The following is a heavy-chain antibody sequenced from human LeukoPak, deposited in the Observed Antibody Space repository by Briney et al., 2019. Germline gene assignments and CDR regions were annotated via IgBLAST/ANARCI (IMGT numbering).Heavy chain of an antibody. CDR2: IGSCGGSR. CDR1: GFTFSSYE. D-gene: IGHD5-24*01. CDR3: AREDGDAFDI. V-gene: IGHV3-48*03. J-gene: IGHJ3*02. Sequence: PGGSLRLPCIASGFTFSSYEMDWVRRAPGKGLEWVSYIGSCGGSRYYADSVKGRFTTSRDNAKNSLYLQMNSLRAEDTAVYYCAREDGDAFDIWGQGTMVTVSS.